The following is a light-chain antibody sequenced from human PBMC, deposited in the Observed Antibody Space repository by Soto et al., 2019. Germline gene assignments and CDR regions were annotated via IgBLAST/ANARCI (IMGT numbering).Light chain of an antibody. CDR3: QHGYSPPT. V-gene: IGKV1-39*01. CDR1: QSISSY. J-gene: IGKJ2*01. CDR2: AAS. Sequence: EIQMTQSPSSLSASVGDRVTITCRASQSISSYFNWYQQKPGKAPKLLIYAASSLQSGVPSRFSGSGSGTDFTLTISSLHPEDFATYCLQHGYSPPTFGQGTKLEIK.